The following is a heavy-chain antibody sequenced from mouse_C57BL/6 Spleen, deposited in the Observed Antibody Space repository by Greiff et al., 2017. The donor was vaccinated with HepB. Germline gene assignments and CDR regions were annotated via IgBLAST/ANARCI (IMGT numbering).Heavy chain of an antibody. CDR1: GYAFSSYW. Sequence: VKLQESGAELVKPGASVKISCKASGYAFSSYWMNWVKQRPGKGLEWIGQIYPGDGDTNYNGKFKGKATLTADKSSSTAYMQLSSLTSEDSAVYFCARDDYEGGAMDYWGQGTSVTVSS. CDR3: ARDDYEGGAMDY. CDR2: IYPGDGDT. V-gene: IGHV1-80*01. J-gene: IGHJ4*01. D-gene: IGHD2-4*01.